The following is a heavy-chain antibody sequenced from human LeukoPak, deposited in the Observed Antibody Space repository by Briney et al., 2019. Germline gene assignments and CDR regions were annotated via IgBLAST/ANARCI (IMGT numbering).Heavy chain of an antibody. D-gene: IGHD5-18*01. J-gene: IGHJ6*02. CDR2: ISYDGSNK. CDR3: ARGPRGGYSYGDYYYYGMDV. Sequence: GGSLRLSCAASGFTFSSYAMHRVRQAPGKGLEWVAVISYDGSNKYYADSVKGRFTISRDNSKNTLYLQMNSLRAEDTAVYYCARGPRGGYSYGDYYYYGMDVWGQGTTVTVSS. V-gene: IGHV3-30-3*01. CDR1: GFTFSSYA.